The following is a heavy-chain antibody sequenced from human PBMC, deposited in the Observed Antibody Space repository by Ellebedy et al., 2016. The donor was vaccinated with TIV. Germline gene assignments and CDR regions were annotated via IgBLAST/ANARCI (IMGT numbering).Heavy chain of an antibody. D-gene: IGHD1-14*01. CDR1: AYSFINYW. Sequence: PGGSLRLSCQGSAYSFINYWIVWVRQMPGRGLEWMGIIDLSDSDTRYSLSFQGQVTISADRSVTTAYLHFNSLKPSDTAVYYCAKLGHRATPDDSWGQGTLVTVSS. CDR2: IDLSDSDT. V-gene: IGHV5-51*01. J-gene: IGHJ4*02. CDR3: AKLGHRATPDDS.